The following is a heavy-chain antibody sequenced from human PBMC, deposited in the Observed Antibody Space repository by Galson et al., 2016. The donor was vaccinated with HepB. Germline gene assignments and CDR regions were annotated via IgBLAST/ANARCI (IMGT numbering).Heavy chain of an antibody. CDR2: IIPILGIV. J-gene: IGHJ3*02. V-gene: IGHV1-69*10. D-gene: IGHD7-27*01. CDR1: GGTFSNFA. Sequence: SVKVSCKASGGTFSNFAITWVRQAPGQGLEWMGEIIPILGIVNYAQNFQGRVTITADKSTSTAYMELSSLRSEDTAVYYCARRLGKYDGFDIWGQGTMVTVSS. CDR3: ARRLGKYDGFDI.